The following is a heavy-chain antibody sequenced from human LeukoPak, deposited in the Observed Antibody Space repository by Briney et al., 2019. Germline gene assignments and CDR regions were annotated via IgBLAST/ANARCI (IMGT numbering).Heavy chain of an antibody. CDR2: IYYSGST. CDR1: GGSISSSSYY. D-gene: IGHD6-13*01. J-gene: IGHJ4*02. CDR3: ARQGIAAAVLPLY. Sequence: KPSETLSLTCTVSGGSISSSSYYWGWIRQPPGKGLEWIGSIYYSGSTYYNPSLKSRVTISVDTSKNQFSLKLSSVTAADTAVYYCARQGIAAAVLPLYWGQGTLVTVSS. V-gene: IGHV4-39*01.